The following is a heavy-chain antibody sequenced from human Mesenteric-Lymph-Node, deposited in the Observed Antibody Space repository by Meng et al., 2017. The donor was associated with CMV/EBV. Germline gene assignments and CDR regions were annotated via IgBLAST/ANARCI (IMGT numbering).Heavy chain of an antibody. D-gene: IGHD6-6*01. CDR2: INPNSGGT. J-gene: IGHJ4*02. CDR3: ARESIAEDPFDY. V-gene: IGHV1-2*02. CDR1: GYTFTGYY. Sequence: ASVKVSCKASGYTFTGYYMHWVRQAPGQGLEWMGWINPNSGGTNYAQKLQGRVTMTRDTSISTAYMELSRLRSDDTAVYYCARESIAEDPFDYWGQGTLVTVSS.